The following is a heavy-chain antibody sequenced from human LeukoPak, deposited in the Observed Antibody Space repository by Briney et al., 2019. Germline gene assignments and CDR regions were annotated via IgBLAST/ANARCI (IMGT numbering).Heavy chain of an antibody. J-gene: IGHJ4*02. D-gene: IGHD5-18*01. V-gene: IGHV4-59*01. CDR1: RGAISSYY. CDR2: IYYTGST. CDR3: AGSTPDTAMALNY. Sequence: SETLSLTCTVFRGAISSYYWNWIRQPPGKGLEWIGYIYYTGSTDYNPSLKGRVTISVDMSKNRFSLKLGSVSAADTAVYYCAGSTPDTAMALNYWGQGTLVTVSS.